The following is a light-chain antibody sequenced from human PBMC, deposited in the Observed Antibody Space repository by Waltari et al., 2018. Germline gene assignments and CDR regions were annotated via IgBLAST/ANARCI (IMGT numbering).Light chain of an antibody. CDR2: GAS. CDR3: QHYVRLPVT. Sequence: EIVLTQSPGTLSLSPGERATISCRASQRVSRTLAWYQQKPGQAPRLLIYGASTRAAGIPDRFSGSGSGTDFSLTISRLEPEDFAVYYCQHYVRLPVTFGQGTKVKIK. CDR1: QRVSRT. J-gene: IGKJ1*01. V-gene: IGKV3-20*01.